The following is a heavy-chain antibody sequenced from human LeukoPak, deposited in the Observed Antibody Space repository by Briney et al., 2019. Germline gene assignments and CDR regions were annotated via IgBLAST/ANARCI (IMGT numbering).Heavy chain of an antibody. Sequence: GASVKVSCKASGGTFSSYAISWVRQAPGQGLEWMGWINPNSGGTNYAQKFQGRVTMTRDTSISTAYMELSGLRSDDTAVYYCARDTGRYGSGRRDFDYWGQGTLVTVSS. CDR3: ARDTGRYGSGRRDFDY. CDR2: INPNSGGT. D-gene: IGHD3-10*01. V-gene: IGHV1-2*02. CDR1: GGTFSSYA. J-gene: IGHJ4*02.